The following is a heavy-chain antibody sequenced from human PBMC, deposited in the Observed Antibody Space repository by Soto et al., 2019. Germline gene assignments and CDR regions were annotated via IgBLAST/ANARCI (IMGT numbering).Heavy chain of an antibody. D-gene: IGHD1-1*01. CDR2: ISSSSSYI. Sequence: PGGSLRLSCAASGFTFSSYSMNWVRQAPGKGLEWVSSISSSSSYIYYVDSVKGRFTISRDNAKNSLYLQMNSLRAEDTAVYYCARDLEGNDYYYGMDVWGQGTTVTVSS. CDR1: GFTFSSYS. J-gene: IGHJ6*02. CDR3: ARDLEGNDYYYGMDV. V-gene: IGHV3-21*01.